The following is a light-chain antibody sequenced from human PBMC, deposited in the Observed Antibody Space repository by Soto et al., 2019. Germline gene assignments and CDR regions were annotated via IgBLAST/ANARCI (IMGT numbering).Light chain of an antibody. Sequence: DIQMTQSPSSLSASVGDRVTITCRASQSISSYLNWYQQKPGKAPKLLIYAASSLQSGVPSRFSDSGSGTHFTLTISSLQPEDFATYYCQQSYSTLTYGPGTKVDIK. CDR3: QQSYSTLT. CDR2: AAS. J-gene: IGKJ3*01. V-gene: IGKV1-39*01. CDR1: QSISSY.